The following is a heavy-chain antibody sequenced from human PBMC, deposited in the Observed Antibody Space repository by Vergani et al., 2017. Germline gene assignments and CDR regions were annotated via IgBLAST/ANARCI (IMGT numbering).Heavy chain of an antibody. CDR3: ARAHREIVVPAAMGTYFDL. CDR2: TSYDGINK. CDR1: RFTFRNYA. Sequence: QVQLVESGGGVVQPGRSLRLSCAASRFTFRNYAMHWVRQAPGKGLEGVAVTSYDGINKYYVDAVKGRFTISRSNSQNTLLLQMTSLGADDTAVYYCARAHREIVVPAAMGTYFDLWGRGTLVTVSS. D-gene: IGHD2-2*01. J-gene: IGHJ2*01. V-gene: IGHV3-30*04.